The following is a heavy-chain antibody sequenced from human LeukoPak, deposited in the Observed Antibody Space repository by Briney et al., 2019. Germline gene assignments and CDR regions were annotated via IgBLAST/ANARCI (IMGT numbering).Heavy chain of an antibody. V-gene: IGHV3-30*04. CDR3: ARGGSGWYGRFDY. D-gene: IGHD6-19*01. CDR2: ISFDGSKK. CDR1: GFTFSSYE. J-gene: IGHJ4*02. Sequence: GRSLRPSCAASGFTFSSYEMHWVRQAPGKGLEWVAVISFDGSKKYHADSVMGRFTISRDTSKNTLYLQMTSLRAEDTAVYYCARGGSGWYGRFDYWGQGTLVTVSS.